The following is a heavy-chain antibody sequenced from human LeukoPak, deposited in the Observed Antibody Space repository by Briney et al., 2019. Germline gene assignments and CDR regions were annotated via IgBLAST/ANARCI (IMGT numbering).Heavy chain of an antibody. CDR3: ARGAKDYDILTGYSFDY. Sequence: SETLSLTSTVSGGSIGSYYWSWIRQPPGKGLEWIGYIYYSGSTNYNPSLKSRVTISVDTSKNQFSLKLSSVTAADTAVYYCARGAKDYDILTGYSFDYWGQGTLVTVSS. D-gene: IGHD3-9*01. CDR2: IYYSGST. CDR1: GGSIGSYY. V-gene: IGHV4-59*12. J-gene: IGHJ4*02.